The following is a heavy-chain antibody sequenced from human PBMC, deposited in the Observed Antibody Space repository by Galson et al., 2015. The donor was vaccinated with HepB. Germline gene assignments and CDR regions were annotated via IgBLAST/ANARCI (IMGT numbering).Heavy chain of an antibody. V-gene: IGHV3-11*06. CDR1: GFTFSDYY. D-gene: IGHD3-3*01. J-gene: IGHJ6*02. CDR3: ARANYDFWSAHPTPHTMDV. Sequence: SLRLSCAASGFTFSDYYMTWIRQAPGKGLEWVSYISGSRSYTNYADSVRGRFTISRGNAKNSVYLQMNSLRAEDTAVYYCARANYDFWSAHPTPHTMDVWGQGTTVTVSS. CDR2: ISGSRSYT.